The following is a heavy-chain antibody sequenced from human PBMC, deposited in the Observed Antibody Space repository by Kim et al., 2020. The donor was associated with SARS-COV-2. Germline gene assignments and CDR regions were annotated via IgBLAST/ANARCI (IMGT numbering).Heavy chain of an antibody. CDR3: ARGRGIWFGELSQYGMDV. CDR1: GYTFTSYY. V-gene: IGHV1-46*01. D-gene: IGHD3-10*01. J-gene: IGHJ6*02. Sequence: ASVKVSCKASGYTFTSYYMHWVRQAPGQGLEWMGIINPSGGSTSYAQKFQGRVTMTRDTSTSTVYMELSSLRSEDTAVYYCARGRGIWFGELSQYGMDVWGQGTTVTVSS. CDR2: INPSGGST.